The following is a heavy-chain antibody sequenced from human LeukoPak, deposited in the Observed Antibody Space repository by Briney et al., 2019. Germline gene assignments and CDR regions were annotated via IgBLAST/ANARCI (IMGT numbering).Heavy chain of an antibody. CDR1: GGSFSGYY. Sequence: PSETLSLTCAVYGGSFSGYYWSWSRPPPGKGLEWSGKINHSGSTNYNPSLKGRVTISVDTSKNQFSLKLSSVTAADTAVYYCARDRYKTSPDYWGQGTLVTVSS. CDR2: INHSGST. CDR3: ARDRYKTSPDY. D-gene: IGHD1-14*01. J-gene: IGHJ4*02. V-gene: IGHV4-34*01.